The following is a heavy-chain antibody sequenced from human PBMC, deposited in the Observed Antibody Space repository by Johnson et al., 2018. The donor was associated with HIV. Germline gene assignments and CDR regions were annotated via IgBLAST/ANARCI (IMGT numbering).Heavy chain of an antibody. J-gene: IGHJ3*02. CDR3: ARERYYDSSGSSAFDI. V-gene: IGHV3-66*01. CDR2: IYSGGST. D-gene: IGHD3-22*01. CDR1: GFTVSSNY. Sequence: VQLVESGGGLVQPGGSLRLSCAASGFTVSSNYMSWVRQAPGKGLEWVSVIYSGGSTYYADSVKGRFTISRDNSKNTLYLQMNSLRAEDTAVYYCARERYYDSSGSSAFDIWGQGTMVTVSS.